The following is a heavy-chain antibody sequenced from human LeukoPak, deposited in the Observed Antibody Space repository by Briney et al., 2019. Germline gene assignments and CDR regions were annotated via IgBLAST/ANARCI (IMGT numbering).Heavy chain of an antibody. Sequence: PGGSLRLSCAASGFTFSSYSMNWVRQAPGKGLEWVAVISYDGSNQYYADSVKGRFTVSRDNSKTTLYLQMNSLRTEDTAVYYCVKGQSYTSKWGVSDPWGQGSLVTVSS. V-gene: IGHV3-30*18. CDR1: GFTFSSYS. D-gene: IGHD3-16*01. J-gene: IGHJ5*02. CDR3: VKGQSYTSKWGVSDP. CDR2: ISYDGSNQ.